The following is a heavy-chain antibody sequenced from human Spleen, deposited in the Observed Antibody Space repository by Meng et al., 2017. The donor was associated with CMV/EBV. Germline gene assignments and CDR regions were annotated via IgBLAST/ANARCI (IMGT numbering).Heavy chain of an antibody. D-gene: IGHD2-2*01. CDR2: IYTSGST. CDR3: AREYQLLSGMYYFDY. V-gene: IGHV4-4*07. J-gene: IGHJ4*02. Sequence: GQLLESGPGLVKPSETLSLPCTVSGGSISSYYWSWIRQPDGKGLEWIGRIYTSGSTNYNPSLKSRVTMSVDTSKNQFSLKLSSVTAADTAVYYCAREYQLLSGMYYFDYWGQGTLVTVSS. CDR1: GGSISSYY.